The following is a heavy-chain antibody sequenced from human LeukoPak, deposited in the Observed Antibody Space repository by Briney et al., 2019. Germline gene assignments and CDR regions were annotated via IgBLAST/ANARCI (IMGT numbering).Heavy chain of an antibody. D-gene: IGHD2-21*02. CDR1: GFTLDDYA. V-gene: IGHV3-9*01. CDR2: ISWNSGSI. CDR3: AKDKEIVVVTGSLDY. Sequence: GGSLRLSCAASGFTLDDYAMHWVRQAPGKGLEWVSGISWNSGSIGYADSVKGRFTISRDNAKNSLYLQMNSLRAEDTALYYCAKDKEIVVVTGSLDYWGQGTLVTVSS. J-gene: IGHJ4*02.